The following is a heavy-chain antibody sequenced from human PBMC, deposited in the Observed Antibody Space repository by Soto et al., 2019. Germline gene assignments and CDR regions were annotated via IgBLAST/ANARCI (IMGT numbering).Heavy chain of an antibody. Sequence: WGSLRLSCAASGFTFSSYAMSWVRQAPGKGLEWVSAISGSGGSTYYADSVKGRFTISRDNSNNTLYLQMNSLRAEDTAVYYCAKGVDIVATGDYYYMDVWGKGTTVTVSS. J-gene: IGHJ6*03. D-gene: IGHD5-12*01. CDR3: AKGVDIVATGDYYYMDV. CDR2: ISGSGGST. CDR1: GFTFSSYA. V-gene: IGHV3-23*01.